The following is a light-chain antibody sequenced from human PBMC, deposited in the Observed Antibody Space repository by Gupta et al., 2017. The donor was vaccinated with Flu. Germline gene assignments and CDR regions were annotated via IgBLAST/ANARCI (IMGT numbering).Light chain of an antibody. Sequence: DIQLTQSPPSLSASVGDRVTIICRASQSISTYLNWYQHKLGKAPKLLIYAASSLQGGVPSRFSDSGSGTEFTLTITTLQPDDFATYYCQQSYTSPRTFGQGTKLEI. CDR2: AAS. CDR3: QQSYTSPRT. J-gene: IGKJ2*01. CDR1: QSISTY. V-gene: IGKV1-39*01.